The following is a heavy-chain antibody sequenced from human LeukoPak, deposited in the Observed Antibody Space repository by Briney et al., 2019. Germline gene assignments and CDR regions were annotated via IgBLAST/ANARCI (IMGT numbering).Heavy chain of an antibody. CDR1: GGSISNYY. V-gene: IGHV4-59*04. CDR3: ARRLDYYYYYMDV. CDR2: IYYSGST. D-gene: IGHD1-1*01. J-gene: IGHJ6*03. Sequence: SETLSLTCTVSGGSISNYYWSWIRQPPGKGLEWIGSIYYSGSTYYNPSLKSRVTISVDTSKNQFSLKLSSVTAADTAVYYCARRLDYYYYYMDVWGKGTTVTVSS.